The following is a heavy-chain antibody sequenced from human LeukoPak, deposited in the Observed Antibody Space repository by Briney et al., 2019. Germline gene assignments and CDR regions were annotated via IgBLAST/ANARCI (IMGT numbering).Heavy chain of an antibody. CDR2: ISSSSTYT. CDR1: GFTFSDYN. J-gene: IGHJ4*02. V-gene: IGHV3-11*06. D-gene: IGHD2-21*01. CDR3: QKENFEQIPY. Sequence: PGRSLSPSRSASGFTFSDYNMGWIRQAPEKGLEWVSYISSSSTYTHYADSVKGRFTISRDDAKNTLYLQMNSLRAEDTAVYYCQKENFEQIPYGRQGTLVTVSS.